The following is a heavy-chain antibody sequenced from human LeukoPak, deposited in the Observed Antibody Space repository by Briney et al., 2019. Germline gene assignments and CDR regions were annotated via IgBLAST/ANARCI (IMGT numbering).Heavy chain of an antibody. CDR1: GFTFGDYA. CDR3: TRDGNDFWSGYYTGIWFDP. J-gene: IGHJ5*02. Sequence: GGSLRLSCTGSGFTFGDYAMSWFRQAPGKGLESLGFIRSKAYGATTEYAASVKDRFTISRDDSKSIAYLQMNSLKTEDAAVYYCTRDGNDFWSGYYTGIWFDPWGQGTLVTVSS. CDR2: IRSKAYGATT. D-gene: IGHD3-3*01. V-gene: IGHV3-49*03.